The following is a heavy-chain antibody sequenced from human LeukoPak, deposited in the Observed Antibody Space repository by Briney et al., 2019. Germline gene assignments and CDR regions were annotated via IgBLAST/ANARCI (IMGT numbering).Heavy chain of an antibody. D-gene: IGHD2-2*01. CDR1: GFTFSSYS. Sequence: PGGSLRLSCAASGFTFSSYSMNWVRQAPGKGLEWVSSISSSSSYIYYADSVKGRFTISRDNAKNSLYLQMNSLRAEDTAVYYCARDLGYCSSTSCRHFDYWGQGTLVTVSS. CDR2: ISSSSSYI. CDR3: ARDLGYCSSTSCRHFDY. V-gene: IGHV3-21*01. J-gene: IGHJ4*02.